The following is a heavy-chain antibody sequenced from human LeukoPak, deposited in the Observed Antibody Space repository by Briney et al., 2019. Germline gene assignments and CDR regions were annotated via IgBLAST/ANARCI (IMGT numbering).Heavy chain of an antibody. CDR3: AGGHYYYYMDV. CDR2: MNPNSGNT. J-gene: IGHJ6*03. V-gene: IGHV1-8*03. CDR1: GYTFTSYD. Sequence: ASVKLSCKASGYTFTSYDINWVRQATGQGLEWMGWMNPNSGNTGYAQKFQGRVTITRNTSISTAYMELSSRRSEDTAVYYCAGGHYYYYMDVWGKGTTVTVSS.